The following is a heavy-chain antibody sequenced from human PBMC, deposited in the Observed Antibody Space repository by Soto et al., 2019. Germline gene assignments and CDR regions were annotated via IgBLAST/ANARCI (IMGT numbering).Heavy chain of an antibody. CDR1: GGSIRSSSYY. D-gene: IGHD2-2*01. J-gene: IGHJ4*02. Sequence: QLQLQESGPGLVKPSETLSLTCTVSGGSIRSSSYYWGWIRQPPGKGLEWIGSIYYSGSTYYNPSLKSRVTISVDTSKNQFSLKLSAVTAADTAVYYCARQKWGYCSSTSCPVDYWGQGTLVTVSS. V-gene: IGHV4-39*01. CDR3: ARQKWGYCSSTSCPVDY. CDR2: IYYSGST.